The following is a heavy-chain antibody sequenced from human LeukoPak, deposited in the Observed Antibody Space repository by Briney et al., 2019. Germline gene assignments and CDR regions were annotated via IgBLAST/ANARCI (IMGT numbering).Heavy chain of an antibody. CDR2: IKQDGSEK. CDR1: GFTFSQYW. Sequence: PGGSLRLSCAASGFTFSQYWMSWVRQAPGKGLEWVANIKQDGSEKNYVDSVKGRFTISRDNAKNSLYLQMNSLRVEDTAVYYCAGGIAMVRGGDVWGKGTTATVSS. J-gene: IGHJ6*04. V-gene: IGHV3-7*01. CDR3: AGGIAMVRGGDV. D-gene: IGHD3-10*01.